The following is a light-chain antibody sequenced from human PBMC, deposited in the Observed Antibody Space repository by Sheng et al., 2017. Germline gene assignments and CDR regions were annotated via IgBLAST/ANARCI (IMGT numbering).Light chain of an antibody. J-gene: IGKJ4*01. CDR1: QTINSR. CDR3: QQYNTYPLT. V-gene: IGKV1-5*03. CDR2: KAS. Sequence: DVQMTQSPSTLSASVGDRVTITCRASQTINSRLAWYQQKPGKAPNLLIYKASNLESGVPSRFSGSGSGTEFTLTISSLQPDDFAAYHCQQYNTYPLTFGGGTMVEIK.